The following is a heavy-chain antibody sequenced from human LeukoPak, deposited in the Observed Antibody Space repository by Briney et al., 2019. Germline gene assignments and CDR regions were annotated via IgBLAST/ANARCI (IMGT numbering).Heavy chain of an antibody. Sequence: GGSLRLSCAASGFTFSTYGMSWVRQAPGKGPEWVAIIGGSGETTIYGDSVKGRLTISRDNSKNTVYLQMNSLRAEDTAVYYCAKSGNDRRKSGSYRPDDYWGQGTLVTVSS. D-gene: IGHD1-26*01. CDR3: AKSGNDRRKSGSYRPDDY. CDR2: IGGSGETT. J-gene: IGHJ4*02. CDR1: GFTFSTYG. V-gene: IGHV3-23*01.